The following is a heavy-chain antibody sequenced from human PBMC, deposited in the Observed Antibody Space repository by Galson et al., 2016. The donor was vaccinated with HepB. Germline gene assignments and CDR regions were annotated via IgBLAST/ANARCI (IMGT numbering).Heavy chain of an antibody. Sequence: SETLSLTCAVSGGSISSDAWWSWVRQPPGQGLEWIGQIFHSGRVNYTPSLASRVTISIDTSNNYFSLRLTSVTAADTALYYCARQYRGGPSDYWGQGTLVSVSS. CDR1: GGSISSDAW. J-gene: IGHJ4*02. CDR3: ARQYRGGPSDY. CDR2: IFHSGRV. D-gene: IGHD6-25*01. V-gene: IGHV4-4*02.